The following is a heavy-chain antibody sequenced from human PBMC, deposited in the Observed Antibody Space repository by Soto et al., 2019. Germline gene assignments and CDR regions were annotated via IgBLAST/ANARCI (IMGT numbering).Heavy chain of an antibody. CDR2: IKRKVDGGTT. CDR3: ARVHYDSSGYDENWFDP. V-gene: IGHV3-15*01. Sequence: GSLRLSCAASGFTFNNAWMSWVRQAPGKGLEWVGRIKRKVDGGTTDYALPVKDRFTISRDDSKDTLYLQMNSLKTEDTAVYYCARVHYDSSGYDENWFDPWGQGTLVTVSS. CDR1: GFTFNNAW. J-gene: IGHJ5*02. D-gene: IGHD3-22*01.